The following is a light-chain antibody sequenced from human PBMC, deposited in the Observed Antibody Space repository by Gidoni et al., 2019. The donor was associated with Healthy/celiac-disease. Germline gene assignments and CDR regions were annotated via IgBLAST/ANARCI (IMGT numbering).Light chain of an antibody. CDR3: QQYDTLLT. J-gene: IGKJ4*01. Sequence: DIQMTQSPSSLSASVGARVTITCQASQDISNYLNCYQQQPGKAPKLLIYDASNLETGVPSRFSGSGSGTDFTFTISSLQPEDIATYYCQQYDTLLTFGGGTKVEIK. V-gene: IGKV1-33*01. CDR2: DAS. CDR1: QDISNY.